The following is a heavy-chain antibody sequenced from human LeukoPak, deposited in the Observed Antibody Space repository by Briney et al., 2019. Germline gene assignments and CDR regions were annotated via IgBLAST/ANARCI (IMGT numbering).Heavy chain of an antibody. CDR3: ARKGFGEYWFDP. J-gene: IGHJ5*02. D-gene: IGHD3-10*01. CDR2: IIPIFGTA. Sequence: ASVKVSCKASGGTFSSYAISWVRQAPGQGLEWMGGIIPIFGTANYAQKFQGRVTITADESTSTAYMELSSLRSEDTAVYYCARKGFGEYWFDPWGQGTLATVSS. CDR1: GGTFSSYA. V-gene: IGHV1-69*01.